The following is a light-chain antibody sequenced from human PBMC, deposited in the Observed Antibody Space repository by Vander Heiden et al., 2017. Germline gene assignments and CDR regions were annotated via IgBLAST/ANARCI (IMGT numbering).Light chain of an antibody. Sequence: EIVMTQSPATLSVSPGERATLSCRASQSVSSNLAWYQQKPGQAPRLLIYGASTRATGIPDRFSGGGSGTEFTLTISSPQSEDFAVYYWQQYNNWHTFGQGTKVEIK. V-gene: IGKV3-15*01. CDR1: QSVSSN. CDR3: QQYNNWHT. CDR2: GAS. J-gene: IGKJ1*01.